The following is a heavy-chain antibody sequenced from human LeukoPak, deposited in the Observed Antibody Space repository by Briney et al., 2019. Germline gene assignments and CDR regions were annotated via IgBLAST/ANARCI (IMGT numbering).Heavy chain of an antibody. Sequence: SVKVSCKAPGGTFSSYAISWVRQAPGQGLEWMGRIIPILGIANYAQKFQGRVTITADKSTSTAYMELSSLRSEDTAVYYCAGVYGSGSYYNSLVGYWGQGTLVTVSS. CDR2: IIPILGIA. D-gene: IGHD3-10*01. V-gene: IGHV1-69*04. J-gene: IGHJ4*02. CDR1: GGTFSSYA. CDR3: AGVYGSGSYYNSLVGY.